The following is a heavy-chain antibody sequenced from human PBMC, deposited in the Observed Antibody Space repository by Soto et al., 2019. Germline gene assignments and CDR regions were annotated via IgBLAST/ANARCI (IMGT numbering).Heavy chain of an antibody. CDR1: GGSISSGGYY. J-gene: IGHJ6*02. D-gene: IGHD3-10*01. V-gene: IGHV4-31*03. Sequence: PSETLSLTCTVSGGSISSGGYYWSWIRQHPGKGLEWIGYIYYSGSTYYNPSLKSRVTISVDTSKNQFSLKLSSVTAADTAVYYCARDYVYYGSGSYHLRTPGMDVWGQGTTVTVSS. CDR2: IYYSGST. CDR3: ARDYVYYGSGSYHLRTPGMDV.